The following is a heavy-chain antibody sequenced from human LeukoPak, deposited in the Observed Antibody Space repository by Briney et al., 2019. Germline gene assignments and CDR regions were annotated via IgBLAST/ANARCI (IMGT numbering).Heavy chain of an antibody. J-gene: IGHJ3*01. V-gene: IGHV3-21*01. CDR1: GFTFSSYS. CDR2: ISSSSSYI. Sequence: GGSLRLSCAASGFTFSSYSMNWVRQAPGKGLEWVSSISSSSSYIYYADSVKGRFTISRDNAKNSLYLQMNSLRAEDTAVYYCAIEISRLVIHAFDLWGQGTMVTVSS. D-gene: IGHD3-9*01. CDR3: AIEISRLVIHAFDL.